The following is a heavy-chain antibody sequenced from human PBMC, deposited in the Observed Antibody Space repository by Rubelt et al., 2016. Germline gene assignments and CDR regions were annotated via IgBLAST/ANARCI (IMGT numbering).Heavy chain of an antibody. Sequence: QVQLQESGPGLVKPSETLSLTCTVSGYSISSGYYWGWIRQPPGKGLEWIGSIYYSGSTYYNPSRKSWVARSVDTSNTAVSRELGSVTAAGTAVYYWARDPAQFFFDSWGQGTLVTVSS. CDR1: GYSISSGYY. CDR2: IYYSGST. J-gene: IGHJ5*01. V-gene: IGHV4-38-2*02. CDR3: ARDPAQFFFDS. D-gene: IGHD5-24*01.